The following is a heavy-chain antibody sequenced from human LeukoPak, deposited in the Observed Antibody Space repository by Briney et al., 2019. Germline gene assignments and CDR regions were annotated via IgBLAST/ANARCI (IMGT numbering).Heavy chain of an antibody. CDR2: ISSGGTYE. D-gene: IGHD3-10*01. CDR3: ARDSTYYYDSGSSGPHYFDN. V-gene: IGHV3-30*01. CDR1: GFTFSNYD. J-gene: IGHJ4*02. Sequence: GKSLRLSCAASGFTFSNYDMHWVRQAPGKGLEWVSLISSGGTYEYYADSVKGRFTISRDNSKNTLYLQLNSLRAEDTAVYYCARDSTYYYDSGSSGPHYFDNWGQGTLVTVSS.